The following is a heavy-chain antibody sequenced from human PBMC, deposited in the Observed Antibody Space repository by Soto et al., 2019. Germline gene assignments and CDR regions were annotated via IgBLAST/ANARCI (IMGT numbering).Heavy chain of an antibody. J-gene: IGHJ6*02. CDR2: IYHSGAT. Sequence: PSETLSLTCSVSGYSINSGYFWAWIRQPPGKGLEWIGSIYHSGATHYNPSLRSRVTMSIDTSKNQFSLRLSSVTPADTAVYYCARDPITMIVVGIPHPGDTQGMDVWGQGTAVTVSS. CDR3: ARDPITMIVVGIPHPGDTQGMDV. CDR1: GYSINSGYF. V-gene: IGHV4-38-2*02. D-gene: IGHD3-22*01.